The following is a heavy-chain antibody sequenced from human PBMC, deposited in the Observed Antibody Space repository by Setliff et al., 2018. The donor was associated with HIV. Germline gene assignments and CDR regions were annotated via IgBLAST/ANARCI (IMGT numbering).Heavy chain of an antibody. J-gene: IGHJ4*02. CDR1: GDSIRGYY. CDR2: VFYTGFA. V-gene: IGHV4-59*08. CDR3: ARQMPIPGIAITPVDY. Sequence: PSETLSLTCTVSGDSIRGYYWSWIRQPPGKGLEWMGYVFYTGFAAYNPSLKSRLTISVDTSKSQFSLTLTSVTAADTAVYYCARQMPIPGIAITPVDYWGQGALVTVPS. D-gene: IGHD5-12*01.